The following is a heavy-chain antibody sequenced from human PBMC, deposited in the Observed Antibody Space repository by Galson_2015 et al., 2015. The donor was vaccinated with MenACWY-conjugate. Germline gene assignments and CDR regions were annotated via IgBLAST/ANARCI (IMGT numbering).Heavy chain of an antibody. CDR3: ARHPPGGRGLDV. Sequence: QSGAEVKKSGESLKISFQGSGYSFTTYWIAWVRQMPGRGLEWVGLISPGDSNTRYSPSSQGQVTISADKSISTAYLQWSSLKASDTAMYYCARHPPGGRGLDVWGQGTTVTVSS. J-gene: IGHJ6*02. CDR1: GYSFTTYW. CDR2: ISPGDSNT. V-gene: IGHV5-51*01. D-gene: IGHD1-26*01.